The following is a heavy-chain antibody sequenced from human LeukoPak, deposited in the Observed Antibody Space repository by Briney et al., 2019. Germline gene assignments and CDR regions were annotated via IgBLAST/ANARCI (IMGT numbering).Heavy chain of an antibody. J-gene: IGHJ4*02. CDR2: IKSKTDGGTT. CDR1: GFTFSNAW. Sequence: GGSLRLSCAASGFTFSNAWLTWVRQAPGKGLEWVGRIKSKTDGGTTDYAAPVQGRFTILRDDSKNTLYLQMNSLKTEDTAVYYCTTYSGSYSFDYWGQGTLVTVSS. CDR3: TTYSGSYSFDY. V-gene: IGHV3-15*01. D-gene: IGHD1-26*01.